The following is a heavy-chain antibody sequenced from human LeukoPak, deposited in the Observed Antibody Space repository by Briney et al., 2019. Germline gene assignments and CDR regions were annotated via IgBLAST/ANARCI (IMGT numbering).Heavy chain of an antibody. CDR2: IYHSGST. D-gene: IGHD2-2*01. CDR3: ARGYCSSTSCYSDY. Sequence: PSETLSLTCAVSGYSISSGYYWGWIRQPPGNGLEWIGSIYHSGSTYYNPSLKSRVTISVDTSKNQFSLKLSSVTAADTALYYCARGYCSSTSCYSDYWGQGTLVTVSS. V-gene: IGHV4-38-2*01. J-gene: IGHJ4*02. CDR1: GYSISSGYY.